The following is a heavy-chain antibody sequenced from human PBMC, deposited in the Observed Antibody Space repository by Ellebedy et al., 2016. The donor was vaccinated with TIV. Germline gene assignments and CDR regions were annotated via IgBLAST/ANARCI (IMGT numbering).Heavy chain of an antibody. CDR3: AKEDFDY. Sequence: PGGSLRLSCAASGFTFSDYYMTWIRQPPGKGLEWLAYIGGSGSPIFYADSVKGRFTISRDNAKNSLYLQMNSLRAEDMALYYCAKEDFDYWGQGTLVTVSS. CDR1: GFTFSDYY. J-gene: IGHJ4*02. CDR2: IGGSGSPI. V-gene: IGHV3-11*01.